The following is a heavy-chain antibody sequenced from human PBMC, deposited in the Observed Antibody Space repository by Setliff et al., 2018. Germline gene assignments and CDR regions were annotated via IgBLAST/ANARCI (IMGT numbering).Heavy chain of an antibody. CDR3: ARGALVLQFLEWLPRFYYMDV. CDR1: GYTFSSYA. D-gene: IGHD3-3*01. Sequence: ASVKVSCKASGYTFSSYAMNWVRQAPGQGLEWMGWINTNTGNPTYAQDFTGRFVFSLDTSVSTAYLQISSLKAEDTAVYFCARGALVLQFLEWLPRFYYMDVWGKGTTVTVS. J-gene: IGHJ6*03. CDR2: INTNTGNP. V-gene: IGHV7-4-1*02.